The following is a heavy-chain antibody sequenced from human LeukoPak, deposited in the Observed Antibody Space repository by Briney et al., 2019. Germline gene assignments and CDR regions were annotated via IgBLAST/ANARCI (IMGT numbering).Heavy chain of an antibody. CDR3: GGYGDYAP. CDR1: GFTFSNHN. CDR2: ISTSSSTM. D-gene: IGHD4-17*01. J-gene: IGHJ5*02. Sequence: PGEPLRLSCAASGFTFSNHNMNWVHQAPAKGLAWVSYISTSSSTMSYADSVKGRFTISRDNAKNLLYLQMNSLRAEDTAVYYCGGYGDYAPWGQGTLVTVSS. V-gene: IGHV3-48*01.